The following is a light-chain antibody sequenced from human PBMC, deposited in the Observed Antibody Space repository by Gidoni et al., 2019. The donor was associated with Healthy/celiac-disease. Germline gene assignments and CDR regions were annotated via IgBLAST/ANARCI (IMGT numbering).Light chain of an antibody. CDR3: QQYYSTPLT. Sequence: DIVMTQSPDSLAVSLGERATINCKSSQSVLYSSNNKNHLAWYQQKPGQPPKLLIYWASTRESGVPDRFSGSGSGTDFTLTISSLQAEYVAVSYCQQYYSTPLTFGGGTKVEIK. V-gene: IGKV4-1*01. J-gene: IGKJ4*01. CDR2: WAS. CDR1: QSVLYSSNNKNH.